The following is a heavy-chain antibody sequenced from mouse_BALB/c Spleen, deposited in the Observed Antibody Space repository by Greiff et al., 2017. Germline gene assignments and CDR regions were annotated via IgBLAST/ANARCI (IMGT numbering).Heavy chain of an antibody. V-gene: IGHV3-6*02. CDR2: ISYDGSN. J-gene: IGHJ2*01. Sequence: EVKLEESGPGLVKPSQSLSLTCSVTGYSITSGYYWNWIRQFPGNKLEWMGYISYDGSNNYNPSLKNRISITRDTSKNQFFLKLNSVTTEDTATYYCARSDGYSFDYWGQGTTLTVSS. CDR1: GYSITSGYY. CDR3: ARSDGYSFDY. D-gene: IGHD2-3*01.